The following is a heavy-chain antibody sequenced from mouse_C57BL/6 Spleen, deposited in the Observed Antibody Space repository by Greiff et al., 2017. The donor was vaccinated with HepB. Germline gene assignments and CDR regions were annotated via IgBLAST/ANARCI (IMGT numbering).Heavy chain of an antibody. Sequence: QVQLQQSGAELAKPGASVKLSCKASGYTFTSYWMHWVKQRPGQGLEWIGYINPSSGYTKYNQKFKDKATLTADKSSSTAYMQLSSLTYEDSAVYYSARYQFITDYAMDYWGQGTSVTVSS. CDR2: INPSSGYT. D-gene: IGHD1-1*01. CDR3: ARYQFITDYAMDY. CDR1: GYTFTSYW. V-gene: IGHV1-7*01. J-gene: IGHJ4*01.